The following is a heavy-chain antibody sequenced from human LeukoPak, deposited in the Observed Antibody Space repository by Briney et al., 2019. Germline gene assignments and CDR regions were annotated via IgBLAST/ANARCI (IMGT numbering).Heavy chain of an antibody. D-gene: IGHD1-26*01. CDR1: GGSFSGYY. CDR3: AKWEEKIRAFDV. Sequence: PSETLSLTCAVYGGSFSGYYWSWIRQPPGKGLEWIGEINHSGSTNYNPSLKSRVTISVGTSKNQFSLKLSSVTAADTAVYYCAKWEEKIRAFDVWGQGTMVTVSS. J-gene: IGHJ3*01. V-gene: IGHV4-34*01. CDR2: INHSGST.